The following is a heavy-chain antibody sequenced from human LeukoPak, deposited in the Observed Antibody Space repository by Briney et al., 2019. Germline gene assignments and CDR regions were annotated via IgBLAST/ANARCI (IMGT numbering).Heavy chain of an antibody. CDR1: RDSFIDYY. D-gene: IGHD3-22*01. V-gene: IGHV4-4*07. J-gene: IGHJ4*02. Sequence: SETLSLTCTVSRDSFIDYYWSWIRQPAGKGLEWIGRTYSSGTTHYNPSLKSRVTISVDRSTKQFSLMRTSVTAADTAVYYCARGGGPDSSGYTDFDYWGQGTLVTVSS. CDR3: ARGGGPDSSGYTDFDY. CDR2: TYSSGTT.